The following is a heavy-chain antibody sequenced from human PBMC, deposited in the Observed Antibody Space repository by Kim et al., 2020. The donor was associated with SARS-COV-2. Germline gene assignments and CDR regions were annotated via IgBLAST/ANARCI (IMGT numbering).Heavy chain of an antibody. Sequence: SETLSLTCTVSGGSISSGGYYWSWIRQHPGKGLEWIGYIYYSGSTYYNPSLKSRVTISVDTSKNQFSLKLSSVTAADTAVYYCARVTTLGGFDYWGQGTLVTVSS. D-gene: IGHD4-4*01. CDR3: ARVTTLGGFDY. CDR2: IYYSGST. J-gene: IGHJ4*02. CDR1: GGSISSGGYY. V-gene: IGHV4-31*03.